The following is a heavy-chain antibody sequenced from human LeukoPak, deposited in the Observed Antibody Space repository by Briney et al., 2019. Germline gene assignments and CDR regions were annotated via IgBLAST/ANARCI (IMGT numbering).Heavy chain of an antibody. CDR1: GYTFTGYY. J-gene: IGHJ4*02. V-gene: IGHV1-2*06. Sequence: ASVKVSCKASGYTFTGYYMHWVRQAPGQGLEWMGRINPKSGGTNYAQKFQGRFTMTRDTSISTAYMELSRLRSDDTAVYYCARATRRSGYDLYYWGQGTLVTVSS. D-gene: IGHD5-12*01. CDR2: INPKSGGT. CDR3: ARATRRSGYDLYY.